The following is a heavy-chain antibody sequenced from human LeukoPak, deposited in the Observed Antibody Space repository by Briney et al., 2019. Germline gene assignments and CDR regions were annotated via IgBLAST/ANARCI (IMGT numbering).Heavy chain of an antibody. Sequence: SETLSLTCAVYGGSFSGYYWSWIRQPPGKGLEWIGEINHSGSTNYNPSLKSRVTISVDTSKNQFSLKLSSVTAADTAVYYYARGLLAVAGDAFDIWGQGTMVTVSS. CDR3: ARGLLAVAGDAFDI. J-gene: IGHJ3*02. CDR1: GGSFSGYY. D-gene: IGHD6-19*01. V-gene: IGHV4-34*01. CDR2: INHSGST.